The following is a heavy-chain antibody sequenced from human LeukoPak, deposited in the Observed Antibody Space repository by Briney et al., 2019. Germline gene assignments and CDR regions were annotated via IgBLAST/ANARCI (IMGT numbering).Heavy chain of an antibody. D-gene: IGHD2-21*02. CDR3: ATRGIVVVTATQH. CDR2: IWYDGSNK. V-gene: IGHV3-33*01. Sequence: GGSLRLSCAASGFTFSSYGMHWVRQAPGKGLEWVAVIWYDGSNKYYADSVKGRFTISRDNSKSTLYLQMNSLRAEDTAVYYCATRGIVVVTATQHWGQGTLVTVSS. J-gene: IGHJ1*01. CDR1: GFTFSSYG.